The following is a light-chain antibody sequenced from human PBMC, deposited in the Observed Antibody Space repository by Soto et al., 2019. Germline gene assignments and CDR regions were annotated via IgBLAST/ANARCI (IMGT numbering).Light chain of an antibody. CDR2: GAS. CDR3: QRYGSSPG. J-gene: IGKJ2*03. CDR1: QSVSSSY. V-gene: IGKV3-20*01. Sequence: EIVLTQSPGTLSLSPGERATLSCRASQSVSSSYLAWYQQKPGQAPRLLIYGASSRATGIPDRFSGSGSGTDFTLTISRLEPEDFAVYYCQRYGSSPGFGQGTKLEIK.